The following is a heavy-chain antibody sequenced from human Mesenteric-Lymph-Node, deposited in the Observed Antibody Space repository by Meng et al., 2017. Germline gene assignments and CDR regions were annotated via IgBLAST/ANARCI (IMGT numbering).Heavy chain of an antibody. Sequence: SETLSLTCTVSGGSISNYYWHWIRQSPGKGLEWIGYIHYSGRTSHNPSLKSRLTISVDTSKNQFSLKLSSVTAADTAVYYCAREWSSFDYWGQGTLVTVSS. V-gene: IGHV4-59*01. D-gene: IGHD2-8*01. J-gene: IGHJ4*02. CDR3: AREWSSFDY. CDR1: GGSISNYY. CDR2: IHYSGRT.